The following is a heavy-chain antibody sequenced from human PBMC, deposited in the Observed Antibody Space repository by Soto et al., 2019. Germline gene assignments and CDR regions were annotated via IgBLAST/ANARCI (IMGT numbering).Heavy chain of an antibody. D-gene: IGHD6-13*01. CDR3: ARGVQRASSWYGGDYYYYGMDV. CDR2: IYSGGST. Sequence: PGGSLRLSCAASGFTVSSNYMSWVRQAPGKGLEWVSVIYSGGSTYYADSVKGRFTISRDNSKNTLYLQMNSLRAEDTAVYYCARGVQRASSWYGGDYYYYGMDVWGQGTTVTVSS. J-gene: IGHJ6*02. CDR1: GFTVSSNY. V-gene: IGHV3-66*01.